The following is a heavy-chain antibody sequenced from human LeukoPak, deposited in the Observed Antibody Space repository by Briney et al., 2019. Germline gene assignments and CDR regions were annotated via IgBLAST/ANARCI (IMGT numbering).Heavy chain of an antibody. D-gene: IGHD1-26*01. J-gene: IGHJ4*02. Sequence: GGSLRLSCAASGFTFSSYSMNWVRQAPEKGLEWVSSISSSSSYIYYADSVKGRFTISRDNAKNSLYLQMNSLRAEDTAVYYCARDLVGSQDYWGQGTLVTVSS. CDR3: ARDLVGSQDY. V-gene: IGHV3-21*01. CDR2: ISSSSSYI. CDR1: GFTFSSYS.